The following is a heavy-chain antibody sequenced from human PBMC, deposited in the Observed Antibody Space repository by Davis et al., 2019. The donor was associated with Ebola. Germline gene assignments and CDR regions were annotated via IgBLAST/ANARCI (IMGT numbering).Heavy chain of an antibody. J-gene: IGHJ3*01. V-gene: IGHV3-7*03. CDR2: IKQDGSEK. D-gene: IGHD3-22*01. Sequence: GGSLRLSCAASGFTFSSYWMSWVRQAPGKGLEWVANIKQDGSEKYYVDSVKGRFTISRDNAKNSLYLQMNSLRAEDTAVYYCASGEDSSVYYLDAFDFWGQGTQVTVSS. CDR3: ASGEDSSVYYLDAFDF. CDR1: GFTFSSYW.